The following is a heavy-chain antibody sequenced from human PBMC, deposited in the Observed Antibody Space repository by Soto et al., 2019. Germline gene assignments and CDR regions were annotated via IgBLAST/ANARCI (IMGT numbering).Heavy chain of an antibody. D-gene: IGHD3-16*01. CDR3: ATQTISYTWGV. V-gene: IGHV4-4*02. Sequence: QVQLQESGPGLVKPSETLSHTCAVSGGPITTTTWWAWVRLPPGKGLEWIGELHHDGTTNYNPSLESRITMSLDKSNNHFSLKLTSVTAADTAIYYCATQTISYTWGVWGRGTTVTVSS. CDR1: GGPITTTTW. CDR2: LHHDGTT. J-gene: IGHJ6*02.